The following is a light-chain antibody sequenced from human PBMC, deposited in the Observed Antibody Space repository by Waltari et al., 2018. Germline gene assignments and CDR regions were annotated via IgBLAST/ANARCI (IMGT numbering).Light chain of an antibody. CDR3: QTGGHGSWV. Sequence: QQPEKGPRYLMKSNSDGSHNKGDEIPDRFSGSSSGAERYLTVSSVQPEDEADYYCQTGGHGSWVFGGGTTLTVL. J-gene: IGLJ3*02. CDR2: SNSDGSH. V-gene: IGLV4-69*01.